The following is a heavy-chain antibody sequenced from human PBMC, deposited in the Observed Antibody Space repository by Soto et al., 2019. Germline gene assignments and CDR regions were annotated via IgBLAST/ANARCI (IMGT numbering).Heavy chain of an antibody. CDR1: GFTFSTYG. V-gene: IGHV3-30*18. D-gene: IGHD6-13*01. Sequence: VGSLRLSCAASGFTFSTYGMHWVRQAPGKGLEWVAAMSYDGTKEYYVDSVKGRFTISRDNSRNTLFLQLNSLRDEDAAVYYCAKEYGSTWIDHWGQGTLVTVSS. CDR2: MSYDGTKE. J-gene: IGHJ4*02. CDR3: AKEYGSTWIDH.